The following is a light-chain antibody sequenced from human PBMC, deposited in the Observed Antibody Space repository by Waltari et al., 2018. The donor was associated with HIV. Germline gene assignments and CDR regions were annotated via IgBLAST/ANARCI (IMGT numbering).Light chain of an antibody. V-gene: IGKV4-1*01. CDR3: QQYYSTPVT. CDR2: WAS. Sequence: DIVMTQSPESLAVSLGGRATINCRSSQSLLYTSNNKDYLVWYQQKPGQPPKVLISWASTRESGVPDRFSGSGSGTDFTLTISSLQAGDVAVYYCQQYYSTPVTFGQGTKLEIK. J-gene: IGKJ2*01. CDR1: QSLLYTSNNKDY.